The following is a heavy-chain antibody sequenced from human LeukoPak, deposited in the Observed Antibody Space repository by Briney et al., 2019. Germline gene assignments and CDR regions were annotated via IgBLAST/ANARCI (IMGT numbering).Heavy chain of an antibody. CDR1: GFTFSSHS. J-gene: IGHJ6*02. CDR3: AREKSIAPAGNNYYYYGMDV. CDR2: ISSSSSYI. V-gene: IGHV3-21*04. Sequence: GGSLRLSCAASGFTFSSHSMNWVRQAPGKGLEWVSSISSSSSYIYYADSVKGRFTISRDNAKNSLYLQMNSLKTEDTAVYYCAREKSIAPAGNNYYYYGMDVWGQGTTVTVSS. D-gene: IGHD6-13*01.